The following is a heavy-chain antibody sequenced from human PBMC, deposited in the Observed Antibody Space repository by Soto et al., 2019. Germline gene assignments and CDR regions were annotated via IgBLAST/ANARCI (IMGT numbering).Heavy chain of an antibody. CDR1: GYTFTSYY. CDR2: INPSGGST. D-gene: IGHD2-15*01. CDR3: ARDLPNVVLNYYGMDV. J-gene: IGHJ6*02. Sequence: EASVKVSCKASGYTFTSYYMHWVRQAPGQGLEWMGIINPSGGSTSYAQKFQGRVTMTRDTSTSTVYMELSSLRSEDTAVYYCARDLPNVVLNYYGMDVWGQGTTVTVSS. V-gene: IGHV1-46*01.